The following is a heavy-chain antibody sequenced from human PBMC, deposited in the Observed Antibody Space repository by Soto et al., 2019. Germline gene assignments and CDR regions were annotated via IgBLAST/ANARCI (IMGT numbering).Heavy chain of an antibody. D-gene: IGHD6-19*01. Sequence: SETLSLTCTVSGGSVSSGSYYWSWIRQPPGKGLEWIGYIYYSGSTNYNPSLKSRVTISVDTSKNQFSLKLSSVTAADTAVYYCARDNHSSGWSRYYFDYWGQGTLVTVSS. V-gene: IGHV4-61*01. CDR2: IYYSGST. CDR1: GGSVSSGSYY. J-gene: IGHJ4*02. CDR3: ARDNHSSGWSRYYFDY.